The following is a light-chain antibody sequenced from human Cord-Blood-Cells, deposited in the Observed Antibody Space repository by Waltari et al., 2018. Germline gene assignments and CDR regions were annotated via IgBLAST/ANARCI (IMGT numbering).Light chain of an antibody. CDR1: SSDVGGYNY. CDR2: EVS. CDR3: SSYTSSSTLYV. Sequence: QSALPQPASVSGSPGQSITLSCTGTSSDVGGYNYVSWYQQHPGKAPKLMIYEVSNRPSGVSNRFSGSKSGNTASLTISGLQAEDEADYYCSSYTSSSTLYVFGTGTKVTVL. J-gene: IGLJ1*01. V-gene: IGLV2-14*01.